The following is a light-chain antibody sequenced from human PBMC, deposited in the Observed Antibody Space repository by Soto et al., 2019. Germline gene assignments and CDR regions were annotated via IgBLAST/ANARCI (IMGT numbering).Light chain of an antibody. CDR3: QQYSSYPFT. CDR1: QSIGSW. J-gene: IGKJ3*01. CDR2: KAS. Sequence: DIQMTQSPSTLSASVGDRVTITCRASQSIGSWLAWYQQKPGEATNLLIYKASSLEGGVPSRFTGSGSGTEFTLTISSLQPDDFATYFCQQYSSYPFTFGPGTKVDIK. V-gene: IGKV1-5*03.